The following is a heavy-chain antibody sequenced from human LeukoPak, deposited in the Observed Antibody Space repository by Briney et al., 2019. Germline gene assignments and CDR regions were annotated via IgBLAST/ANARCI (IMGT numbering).Heavy chain of an antibody. CDR2: INHSGST. V-gene: IGHV4-34*01. CDR1: GGSFSGYY. CDR3: ARDDCSGGSCYVAY. D-gene: IGHD2-15*01. Sequence: TSETLSLTCAVYGGSFSGYYWSWIRQPPGKGLEWIGEINHSGSTNYNPPLKSRVTISVDTSKNQFSLKLSSVTAADTAVYYCARDDCSGGSCYVAYWDQGTLVTVSS. J-gene: IGHJ4*02.